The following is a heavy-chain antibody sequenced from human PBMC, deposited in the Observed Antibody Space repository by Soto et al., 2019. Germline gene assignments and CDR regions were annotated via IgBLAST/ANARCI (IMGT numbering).Heavy chain of an antibody. V-gene: IGHV1-2*02. J-gene: IGHJ4*02. CDR1: GYTFTGYY. CDR3: ARSELRSGYYDY. Sequence: ASVKVSCKASGYTFTGYYMHWVRQAPGQGLEWVGWINPNSGGTNYAQKFQGRVTMTRDTSISTAYMELSRLRSDDTAVYYCARSELRSGYYDYWGQGTLVTVSS. D-gene: IGHD3-3*01. CDR2: INPNSGGT.